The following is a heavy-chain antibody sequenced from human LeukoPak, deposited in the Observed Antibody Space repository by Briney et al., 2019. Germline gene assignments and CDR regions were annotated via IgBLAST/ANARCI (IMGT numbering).Heavy chain of an antibody. CDR3: ARGLKRFLEWPKTYYFDY. CDR1: GYTFTSYG. J-gene: IGHJ4*02. D-gene: IGHD3-3*01. V-gene: IGHV1-18*01. Sequence: GASVKVSCKASGYTFTSYGISWVRQAPGQGLEWMGWISAYNGNTNYAQKLQGRVTMTTDTSTSTAYMELRSLRSDDTAVYYRARGLKRFLEWPKTYYFDYWGQGTLVTVSS. CDR2: ISAYNGNT.